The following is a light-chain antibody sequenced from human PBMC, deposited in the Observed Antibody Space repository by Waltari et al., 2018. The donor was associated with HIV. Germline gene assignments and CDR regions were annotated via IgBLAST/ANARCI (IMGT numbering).Light chain of an antibody. CDR2: EVI. CDR1: SSVVGGYAS. CDR3: CSYAGTYTYVL. Sequence: QSAPNQPRSVSGSPGQSVTIPCTGPSSVVGGYASVSWYLQHPGKVPKLIIYEVIKRPSGVPDRFSGAKSGNTAYLTISGLQTEDEADYFCCSYAGTYTYVLFGGGTKLTVL. V-gene: IGLV2-11*01. J-gene: IGLJ3*02.